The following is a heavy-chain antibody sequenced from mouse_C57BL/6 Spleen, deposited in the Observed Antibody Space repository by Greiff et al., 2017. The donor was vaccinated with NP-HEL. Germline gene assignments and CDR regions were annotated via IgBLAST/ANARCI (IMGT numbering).Heavy chain of an antibody. Sequence: QVHVKQPGAELVKPGASVKLSCKASGYTFTSYWMHWVKQRPGRGLEWIGTIDPNSGGTKYNEKFKSKATLTVDKASSTAYMQLSSLTSEDSAVYDCERYDAHWDYAMDYWGQGTSVTVSS. CDR2: IDPNSGGT. V-gene: IGHV1-72*01. D-gene: IGHD2-3*01. CDR1: GYTFTSYW. J-gene: IGHJ4*01. CDR3: ERYDAHWDYAMDY.